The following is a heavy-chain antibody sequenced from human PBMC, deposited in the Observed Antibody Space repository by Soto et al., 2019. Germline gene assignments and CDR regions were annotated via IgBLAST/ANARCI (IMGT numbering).Heavy chain of an antibody. CDR3: ARDSQIYYSHSSGHYGPIHH. D-gene: IGHD3-22*01. V-gene: IGHV3-9*01. J-gene: IGHJ5*02. CDR1: GFTFDDYA. CDR2: ISWNSGSI. Sequence: GGSLRLSCAASGFTFDDYAMHWVRQAPGKGLEWVSGISWNSGSIGYADSVKGRFTISRDNAKNSLYLQMNSLRAEDTAVYYCARDSQIYYSHSSGHYGPIHHWGPGTLLTVSS.